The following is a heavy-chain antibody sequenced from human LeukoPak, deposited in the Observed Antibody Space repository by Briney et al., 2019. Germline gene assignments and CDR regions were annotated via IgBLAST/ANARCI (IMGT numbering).Heavy chain of an antibody. CDR2: IWYDGSNK. V-gene: IGHV3-33*01. Sequence: GGSLRLSCAASGFTFSSYGMHWVRQAPGKGLERVAVIWYDGSNKYYADSVKGRFTISRDNSKNTLYLQMNSLRAEDTAVYYCARGEQQLEHYFDYWGQGTLVTVSP. J-gene: IGHJ4*02. CDR1: GFTFSSYG. D-gene: IGHD6-13*01. CDR3: ARGEQQLEHYFDY.